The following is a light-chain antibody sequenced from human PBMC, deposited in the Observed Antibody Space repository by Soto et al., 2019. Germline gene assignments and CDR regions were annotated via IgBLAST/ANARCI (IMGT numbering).Light chain of an antibody. CDR1: SSDIGAYHY. J-gene: IGLJ2*01. CDR2: AVN. Sequence: QSALTQAASVSGSPGQSITISCTGTSSDIGAYHYVSWYQQRPGKAPKVLIYAVNNRPSGISDRFSGSKSGNTGSLTISGVQGEGEGGYYWNSFANSDTVIFRGGTKVTVL. CDR3: NSFANSDTVI. V-gene: IGLV2-14*01.